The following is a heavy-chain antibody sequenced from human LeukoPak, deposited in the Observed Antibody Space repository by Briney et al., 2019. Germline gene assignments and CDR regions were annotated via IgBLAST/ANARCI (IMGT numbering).Heavy chain of an antibody. D-gene: IGHD1-26*01. Sequence: GGSLRLSCAASGFTFSSYSMNWVRQAPGKGLEWVSSISSSSSYIYYADSVKGRFTISRDNAKNSLYLQMNSLRAGDTAVYYCARDPALGAGYYYMDVWGKGTTVTVSS. CDR1: GFTFSSYS. J-gene: IGHJ6*03. CDR2: ISSSSSYI. CDR3: ARDPALGAGYYYMDV. V-gene: IGHV3-21*01.